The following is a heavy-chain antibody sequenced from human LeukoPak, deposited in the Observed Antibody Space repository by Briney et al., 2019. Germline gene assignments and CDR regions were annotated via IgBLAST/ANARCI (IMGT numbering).Heavy chain of an antibody. CDR3: ASHGGRITIFGVVYDAFDI. D-gene: IGHD3-3*01. CDR1: GYSISSGYY. CDR2: IYYSGST. V-gene: IGHV4-38-2*01. Sequence: PSETLSLTCAVSGYSISSGYYWGWIRQPPGKGLEWIGSIYYSGSTYYNPSLKSRVTISVDTSKNQFSLKLSSVTAADTAVYYCASHGGRITIFGVVYDAFDIWGQGTMVTVSS. J-gene: IGHJ3*02.